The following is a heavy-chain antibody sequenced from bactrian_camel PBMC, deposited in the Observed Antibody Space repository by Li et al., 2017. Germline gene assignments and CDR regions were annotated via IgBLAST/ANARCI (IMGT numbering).Heavy chain of an antibody. D-gene: IGHD2*01. CDR2: IDSGGGTT. CDR1: GITFSRHD. CDR3: AEGRGSRGEHCYSLNY. Sequence: VQLVESGGGLVQPGESLRLSCVASGITFSRHDMSWVRQAPGKEVEWVSTIDSGGGTTYFADSLKGRSTISQDSARNTVYLQMNNLQPEDTATYYCAEGRGSRGEHCYSLNYWGRGTQVTVS. J-gene: IGHJ4*01. V-gene: IGHV3S40*01.